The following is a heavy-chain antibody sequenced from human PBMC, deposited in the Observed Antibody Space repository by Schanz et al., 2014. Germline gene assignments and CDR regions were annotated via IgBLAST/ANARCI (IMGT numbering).Heavy chain of an antibody. J-gene: IGHJ4*02. V-gene: IGHV3-23*04. D-gene: IGHD3-10*01. Sequence: EVQLVESGGGLVRPGGSLRLSCTTSGLIFSTYTLNWVRQAPGKGLEWISAISGSGGSTYYADSVKGRFIISRDNSKNSVSLQMDSLRPEDTAVYFCAKDLHSNSGNYYSYYFDSWGPGALVTVSS. CDR2: ISGSGGST. CDR1: GLIFSTYT. CDR3: AKDLHSNSGNYYSYYFDS.